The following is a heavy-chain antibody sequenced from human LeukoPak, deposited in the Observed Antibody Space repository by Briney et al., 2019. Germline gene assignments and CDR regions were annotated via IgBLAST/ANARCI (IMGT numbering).Heavy chain of an antibody. Sequence: SETLSLTCTVSGGSISSYYWSWIRQPPGKGLEWIGNIYYSGTTNYKPSLKSRVTISVDTSKNQFSLKLTSVTAADTAVYYCAGDQGSRRFDFWGQGTLVTVSP. CDR2: IYYSGTT. V-gene: IGHV4-59*01. D-gene: IGHD3-10*01. CDR3: AGDQGSRRFDF. J-gene: IGHJ4*02. CDR1: GGSISSYY.